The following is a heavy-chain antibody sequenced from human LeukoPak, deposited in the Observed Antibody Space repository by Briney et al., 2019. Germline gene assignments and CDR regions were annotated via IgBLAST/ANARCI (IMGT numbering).Heavy chain of an antibody. V-gene: IGHV3-13*04. CDR3: TREGAHDAFDI. Sequence: QPGGSLRLSCAASGFTFSTYDMHWVRQATGKGLEWVSTIGTAGDTYYLDSVKGRFTISRQNAKNSLYLQMNSLRAGDTAIYYCTREGAHDAFDICGQGTMVSVSS. J-gene: IGHJ3*02. CDR2: IGTAGDT. D-gene: IGHD4/OR15-4a*01. CDR1: GFTFSTYD.